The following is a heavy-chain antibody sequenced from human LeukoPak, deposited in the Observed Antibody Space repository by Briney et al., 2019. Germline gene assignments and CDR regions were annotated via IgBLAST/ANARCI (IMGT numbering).Heavy chain of an antibody. CDR3: ARDYYDSSGYYLSYYFDY. D-gene: IGHD3-22*01. CDR1: GGTFSSYA. V-gene: IGHV1-69*04. Sequence: SVKVSCKASGGTFSSYAISWVRQAPGQGLEWMGRIIPILGIANYAQKFRGRVTITADKSTSTAYMELSSLRSEDTAVHYCARDYYDSSGYYLSYYFDYWGQGTLVTVSS. CDR2: IIPILGIA. J-gene: IGHJ4*02.